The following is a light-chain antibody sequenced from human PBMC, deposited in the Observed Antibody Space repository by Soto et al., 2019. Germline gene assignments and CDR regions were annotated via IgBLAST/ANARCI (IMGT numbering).Light chain of an antibody. V-gene: IGKV3-20*01. CDR2: GAS. Sequence: EIVLAQSPGTLSLSTGERATLSCRASQSVSSSYLALYQQKPGQAPRLLIYGASSRATGIPDRFSGSGSGTDFTLTISRLEPEDFAVYYCQQYGSSPTFGQGTKVDIK. CDR1: QSVSSSY. J-gene: IGKJ1*01. CDR3: QQYGSSPT.